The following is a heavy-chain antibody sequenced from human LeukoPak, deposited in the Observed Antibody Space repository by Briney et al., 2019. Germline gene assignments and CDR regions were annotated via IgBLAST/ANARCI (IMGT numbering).Heavy chain of an antibody. D-gene: IGHD6-19*01. CDR1: GFIFSTYG. V-gene: IGHV3-30*02. J-gene: IGHJ3*02. Sequence: GGSLRLSCAASGFIFSTYGMHWVRQAPGKGLEWVAFIRFDGSYKYYADSVKGRFTISRDNSKNTLYLQMNSLRAEDTAVYYCAKEGAWYIPHDAFDIWGQGTMVTVSS. CDR3: AKEGAWYIPHDAFDI. CDR2: IRFDGSYK.